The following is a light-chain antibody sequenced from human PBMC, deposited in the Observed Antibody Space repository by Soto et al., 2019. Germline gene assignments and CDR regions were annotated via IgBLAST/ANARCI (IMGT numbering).Light chain of an antibody. Sequence: QSLLTQPASASWAPGQSVAISCTGTSSDLGGYNYVSWHQQHPGEAPKVVIYDVSNRPSGVSDRFSGSKSGNTASLTISGLQAEDEADYYCSSYTSSSTYVFGTGTKVTVL. CDR3: SSYTSSSTYV. V-gene: IGLV2-14*01. CDR1: SSDLGGYNY. CDR2: DVS. J-gene: IGLJ1*01.